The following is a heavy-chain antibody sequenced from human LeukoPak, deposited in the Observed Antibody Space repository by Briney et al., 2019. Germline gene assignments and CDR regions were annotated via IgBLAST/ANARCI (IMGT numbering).Heavy chain of an antibody. CDR1: GGTFSSYA. V-gene: IGHV1-69*13. D-gene: IGHD6-6*01. Sequence: GASVKVSCKASGGTFSSYAISWVRQAPGQGLEWMGGIIPIFGTANYAQKFQGRVTITADESTSTAYMELSSLRSEDTAVYYCARGNEYSSSSFAGDFDYWGQGTLVTVSS. CDR2: IIPIFGTA. J-gene: IGHJ4*02. CDR3: ARGNEYSSSSFAGDFDY.